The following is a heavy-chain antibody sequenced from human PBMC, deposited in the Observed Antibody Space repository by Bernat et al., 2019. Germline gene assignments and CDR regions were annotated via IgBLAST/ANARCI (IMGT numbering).Heavy chain of an antibody. CDR1: GFTFSNAW. J-gene: IGHJ3*02. CDR2: IKSKTDGGTT. CDR3: TTDGNVLRFLEWFGGFDI. D-gene: IGHD3-3*01. Sequence: EVQLVESGGGLVKPGGSLRLSCAASGFTFSNAWMSWVRQAPGKGLEWVGRIKSKTDGGTTDYAAPVKGRFTISRDDSKNTLYLQMNSLKTEDTAMYYCTTDGNVLRFLEWFGGFDIWGQGTMVTVSS. V-gene: IGHV3-15*01.